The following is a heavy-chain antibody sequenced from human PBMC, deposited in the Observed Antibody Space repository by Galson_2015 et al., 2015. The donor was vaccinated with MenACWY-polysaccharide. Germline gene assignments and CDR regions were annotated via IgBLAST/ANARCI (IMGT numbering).Heavy chain of an antibody. Sequence: SLRLSCAASGFDFSSYAMSWVRQAPGKGLERVSTMSGRRDYTYYADSVKGRFTISRDNSKNTLYLQMNNLRADDTAIYSCATHPKGTDSRWYDYWGQGTLVTVSS. CDR1: GFDFSSYA. D-gene: IGHD3-22*01. CDR2: MSGRRDYT. J-gene: IGHJ4*02. V-gene: IGHV3-23*01. CDR3: ATHPKGTDSRWYDY.